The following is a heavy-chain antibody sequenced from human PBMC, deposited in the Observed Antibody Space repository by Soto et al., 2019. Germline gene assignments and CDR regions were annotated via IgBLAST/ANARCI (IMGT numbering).Heavy chain of an antibody. CDR1: GYTFTSYG. Sequence: ASVKVSCKASGYTFTSYGISWVRQAPGQGLEWVGWISAHNGDTRYAQNLQGRITMTTDTFTNTAYMELNSLRVDDTALYYCTRETIAGTTGLDSWGPGTLVTVSS. V-gene: IGHV1-18*01. CDR2: ISAHNGDT. J-gene: IGHJ4*02. D-gene: IGHD1-1*01. CDR3: TRETIAGTTGLDS.